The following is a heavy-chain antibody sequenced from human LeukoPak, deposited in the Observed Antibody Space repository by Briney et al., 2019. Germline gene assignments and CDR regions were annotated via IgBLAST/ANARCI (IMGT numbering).Heavy chain of an antibody. D-gene: IGHD3-10*01. J-gene: IGHJ6*04. V-gene: IGHV3-21*06. CDR2: ISGSSTYI. CDR1: GFTFSTYN. Sequence: PGGSLRLSCAASGFTFSTYNMNWVRQAPGKWLEWVSSISGSSTYIYYADSVKGRFSISRDNVGNSLYLQMNSLRAEDTAVYYCARSRWFGEKLDVWGKGTTVTISS. CDR3: ARSRWFGEKLDV.